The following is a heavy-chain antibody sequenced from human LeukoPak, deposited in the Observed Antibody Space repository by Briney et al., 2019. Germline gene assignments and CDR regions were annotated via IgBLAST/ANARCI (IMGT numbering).Heavy chain of an antibody. J-gene: IGHJ5*02. CDR1: GFTFSSYA. CDR3: AKDYDYGDHVWLDP. CDR2: ISGSGGST. V-gene: IGHV3-23*01. Sequence: PGGSLRLSCAASGFTFSSYAMSWVRQAPGKGLEWVSAISGSGGSTYYADSVKGRFTISRDNSKNTLYLQMNSLRAEDTAVYYCAKDYDYGDHVWLDPWGQGTLVTVSS. D-gene: IGHD4-17*01.